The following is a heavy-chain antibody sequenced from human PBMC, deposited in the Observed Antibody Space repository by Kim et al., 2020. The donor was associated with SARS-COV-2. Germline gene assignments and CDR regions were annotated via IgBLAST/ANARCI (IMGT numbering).Heavy chain of an antibody. D-gene: IGHD2-2*01. J-gene: IGHJ5*02. Sequence: RVTISVDTSKNQFSLKLSSVTAADTAVYYCAREGGVCSSTSCYGDNWFDPWGQGTLVTVSS. V-gene: IGHV4-59*01. CDR3: AREGGVCSSTSCYGDNWFDP.